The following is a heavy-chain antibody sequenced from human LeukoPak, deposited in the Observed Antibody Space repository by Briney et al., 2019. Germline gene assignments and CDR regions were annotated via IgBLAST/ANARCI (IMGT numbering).Heavy chain of an antibody. CDR2: IYPGDADT. J-gene: IGHJ1*01. Sequence: GESLKISCRASGYSFSTNWIGWVRQMPGKGLEWMGIIYPGDADTRYNPSFQGQVTISADKSFSTAYLQWSSLEASDTAMYYCARRGIAVAGTPAEYFQHWGQGTLAIVSS. CDR3: ARRGIAVAGTPAEYFQH. V-gene: IGHV5-51*01. D-gene: IGHD6-19*01. CDR1: GYSFSTNW.